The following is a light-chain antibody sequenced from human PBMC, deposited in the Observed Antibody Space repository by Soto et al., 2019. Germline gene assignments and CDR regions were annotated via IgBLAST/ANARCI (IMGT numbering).Light chain of an antibody. CDR3: SAHGGSNNFYV. CDR1: SSDVGAYNY. CDR2: EVS. J-gene: IGLJ1*01. Sequence: QSGLTQPPSASGSPGQSVTISCTGTSSDVGAYNYVSWYQQHPGKVPKLMIYEVSKRPSGVPDRFSASKSGNTASLTVSGLQPEDEADYYCSAHGGSNNFYVFGTGTKVTVL. V-gene: IGLV2-8*01.